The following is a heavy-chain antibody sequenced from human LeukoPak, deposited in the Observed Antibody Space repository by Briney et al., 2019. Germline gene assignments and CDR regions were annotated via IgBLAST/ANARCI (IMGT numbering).Heavy chain of an antibody. V-gene: IGHV1-2*02. CDR2: INPNSGGT. CDR3: ARGHYDILTGYYSFDY. J-gene: IGHJ4*02. CDR1: GYTFTGYY. D-gene: IGHD3-9*01. Sequence: ASVKVSCKASGYTFTGYYMHWVRQAPGQGLEWMGWINPNSGGTNYAQEFQGRVTMTRDTSISTAYMELSRLRSDDTAVYYCARGHYDILTGYYSFDYWGQGTLVTVSS.